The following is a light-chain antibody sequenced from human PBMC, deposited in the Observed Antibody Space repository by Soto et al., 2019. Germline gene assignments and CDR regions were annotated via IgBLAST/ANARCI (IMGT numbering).Light chain of an antibody. V-gene: IGKV3D-15*01. CDR2: GAS. CDR1: QSVSSN. Sequence: EIVMTQSPATLSVSPGERATLSFRASQSVSSNLAWYQQKLGQAPRLLIYGASTRATGIPARFSGSGSGTEFTLTISSLQSEDFAVYYCQHYNNWPPLTFGQGTRLEIK. CDR3: QHYNNWPPLT. J-gene: IGKJ5*01.